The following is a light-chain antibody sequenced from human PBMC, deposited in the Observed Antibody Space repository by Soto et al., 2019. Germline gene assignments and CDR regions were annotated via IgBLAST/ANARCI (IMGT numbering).Light chain of an antibody. CDR2: EVS. CDR1: SRNIAGYKF. Sequence: QSALTQPASVSGSPGQSITISCTGSSRNIAGYKFVSWYQQHPGKAPKLMIYEVSSRPSGVSDRFSGSKSGNTASLTTSGLQAEDEGDYYCSSYTSSSTLVFGPGTKLTVL. CDR3: SSYTSSSTLV. V-gene: IGLV2-14*01. J-gene: IGLJ1*01.